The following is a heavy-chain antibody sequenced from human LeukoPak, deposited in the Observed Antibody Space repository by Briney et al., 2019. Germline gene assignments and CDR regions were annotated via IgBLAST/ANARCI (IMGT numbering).Heavy chain of an antibody. CDR2: ISSSGSTI. CDR3: ARDPHDSSGPY. J-gene: IGHJ4*02. D-gene: IGHD3-22*01. Sequence: AGGSLRLSCTASGFTFGDFAMSWFRQAPGKGLEWVSYISSSGSTIYYADSVKGRFTISRDNAKNSLYLQMNSLRAEDTAVYYCARDPHDSSGPYWGQGTLVTVSS. V-gene: IGHV3-11*04. CDR1: GFTFGDFA.